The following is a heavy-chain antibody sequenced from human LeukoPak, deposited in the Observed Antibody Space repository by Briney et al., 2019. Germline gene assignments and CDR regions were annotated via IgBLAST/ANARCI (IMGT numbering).Heavy chain of an antibody. CDR1: GFTFSSYG. CDR2: IWYDGSNK. V-gene: IGHV3-33*01. CDR3: ARVRSSGYYYSAFDH. Sequence: GGSLRLSCAASGFTFSSYGMHWVRQAPGKGLEWVAVIWYDGSNKYYADSVKGRFTISRDNSKNTLYLQMNSLRAEDTAVYYCARVRSSGYYYSAFDHWGQGTLVTVSS. J-gene: IGHJ4*02. D-gene: IGHD3-22*01.